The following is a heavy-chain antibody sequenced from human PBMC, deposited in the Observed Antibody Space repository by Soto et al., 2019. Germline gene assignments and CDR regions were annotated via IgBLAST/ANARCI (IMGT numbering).Heavy chain of an antibody. Sequence: GGSLRLSCAASGFTFSSYAMHWVRQAPGKGLEWVAVISYDGSNKYYADSVKGRFTISRDNSKNTLYLQMNSLRAEDTAVYYCARGSSSGWHWGQGTLVTVSS. D-gene: IGHD6-19*01. J-gene: IGHJ4*02. V-gene: IGHV3-30-3*01. CDR3: ARGSSSGWH. CDR2: ISYDGSNK. CDR1: GFTFSSYA.